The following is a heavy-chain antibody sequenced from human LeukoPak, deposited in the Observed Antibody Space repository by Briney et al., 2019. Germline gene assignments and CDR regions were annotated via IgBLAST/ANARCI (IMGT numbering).Heavy chain of an antibody. CDR3: AKQTPFSSYFDHNVVVAHWFDP. V-gene: IGHV1-2*02. CDR1: GYTFTGYY. CDR2: INPNSGGT. D-gene: IGHD3-9*01. J-gene: IGHJ5*02. Sequence: GASVKVSCKASGYTFTGYYMHWVRQAPGQGLEWMGWINPNSGGTNYAQKFQGRVTMTRDTSISTAYMELSRLRSDDTAVYYCAKQTPFSSYFDHNVVVAHWFDPWGQGTLVTVSS.